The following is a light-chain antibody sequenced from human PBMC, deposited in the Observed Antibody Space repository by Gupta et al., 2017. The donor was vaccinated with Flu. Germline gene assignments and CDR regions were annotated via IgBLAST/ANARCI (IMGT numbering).Light chain of an antibody. CDR2: ANN. V-gene: IGLV1-40*01. CDR1: RSNLGAGYD. CDR3: QSYDSLSASKL. Sequence: QSVLTQPPSVSAAAGQRVTISCTGGRSNLGAGYDVHWYLQTPGTVPKLRIFANNIRPSGVPDRFSGSRFGSSASLAITGLQPEDEGDYYCQSYDSLSASKLFGGGTKVTVL. J-gene: IGLJ2*01.